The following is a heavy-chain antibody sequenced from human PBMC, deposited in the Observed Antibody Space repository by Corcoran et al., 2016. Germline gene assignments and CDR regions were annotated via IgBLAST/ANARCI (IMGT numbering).Heavy chain of an antibody. CDR1: GYSFTSYW. CDR3: ASRIAAPRWYYYGMDV. Sequence: EVQLVQSGAEAKEPGESLKISCKGSGYSFTSYWIGRVRQMPGKGLEWMGIIYPGDSDTRYSPSFQGQVTISADKSISTAYLQWSSLKASDTAMYYWASRIAAPRWYYYGMDVWGHGTSVTVSS. V-gene: IGHV5-51*01. J-gene: IGHJ6*02. D-gene: IGHD6-6*01. CDR2: IYPGDSDT.